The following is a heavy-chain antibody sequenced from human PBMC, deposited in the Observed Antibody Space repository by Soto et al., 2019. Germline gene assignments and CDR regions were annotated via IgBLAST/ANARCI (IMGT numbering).Heavy chain of an antibody. CDR2: ILPILGIA. J-gene: IGHJ4*02. Sequence: QVQLVQSGAEVKKPGSSVKVSCKASGCTFIRDTISWVRQAPGQGLEWMGRILPILGIANSAQKFQGRVTITADKSTSPAYMELSSRRSEDTSVYSGARVREGEGSGSSTSCAYFAYWGKGTLVTVSS. CDR3: ARVREGEGSGSSTSCAYFAY. V-gene: IGHV1-69*02. D-gene: IGHD2-2*01. CDR1: GCTFIRDT.